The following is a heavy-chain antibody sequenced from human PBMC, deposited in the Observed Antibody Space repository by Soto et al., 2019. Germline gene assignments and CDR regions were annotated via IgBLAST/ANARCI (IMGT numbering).Heavy chain of an antibody. Sequence: PSETLSLTCAVYGGSFSGYYWSWIRQPPGKGLEWIGEINHSGSTNYNPSLKSRVTISVDTSKNQFSLKLSSVTAADTAVYYCARGVGVRGSGLYYFDYWCKGTLVTVSS. J-gene: IGHJ4*02. CDR2: INHSGST. CDR3: ARGVGVRGSGLYYFDY. V-gene: IGHV4-34*01. CDR1: GGSFSGYY. D-gene: IGHD3-10*01.